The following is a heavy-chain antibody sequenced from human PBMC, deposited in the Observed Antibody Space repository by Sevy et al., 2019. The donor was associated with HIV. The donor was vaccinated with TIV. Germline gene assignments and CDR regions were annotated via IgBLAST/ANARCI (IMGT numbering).Heavy chain of an antibody. Sequence: GESLKISCVASGFNINIYSMSWVRQAPGKGLEWVSTLSFGCGRINHADSVQGRFTMSRDDSKKTVYLEMNSLRAEDTAVYYCAREGCTRPHDHWGQGTLVTVSS. D-gene: IGHD2-8*01. J-gene: IGHJ4*02. CDR2: LSFGCGRI. V-gene: IGHV3-23*01. CDR3: AREGCTRPHDH. CDR1: GFNINIYS.